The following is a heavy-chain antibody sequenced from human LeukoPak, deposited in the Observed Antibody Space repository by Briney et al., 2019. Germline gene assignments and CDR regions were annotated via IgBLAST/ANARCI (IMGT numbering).Heavy chain of an antibody. CDR3: AKGSDSSGWYEDF. CDR2: ISGSGGST. V-gene: IGHV3-23*01. Sequence: GGSLRLSCAASGFTFSTYAMAWVRQAPGKGREWVSTISGSGGSTYYADSVKGRFTISRANSKNTLFLQMNSLRAEDTAVYFCAKGSDSSGWYEDFWGLGTLVTVSS. D-gene: IGHD6-19*01. J-gene: IGHJ4*02. CDR1: GFTFSTYA.